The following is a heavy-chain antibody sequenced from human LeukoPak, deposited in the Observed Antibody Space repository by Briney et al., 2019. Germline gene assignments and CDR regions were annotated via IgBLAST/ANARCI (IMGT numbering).Heavy chain of an antibody. V-gene: IGHV4-31*03. D-gene: IGHD3-10*01. CDR2: IYYSGST. CDR1: GGSISSGGYY. CDR3: ARDTNRLWFGEFNV. J-gene: IGHJ6*04. Sequence: SGTLSLTCTVSGGSISSGGYYWSWIRQHPGKGLEWIGYIYYSGSTYYNPSLKSRVTISVDTSKNQFSLKLSSVTAADTAVYYCARDTNRLWFGEFNVWGKGTTVTVSS.